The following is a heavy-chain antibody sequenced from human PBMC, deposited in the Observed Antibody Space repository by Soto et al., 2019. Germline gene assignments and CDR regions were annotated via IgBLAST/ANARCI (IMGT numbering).Heavy chain of an antibody. CDR2: IWYDGSNK. V-gene: IGHV3-33*01. CDR3: AREGYYDSSGYLNWFDP. D-gene: IGHD3-22*01. J-gene: IGHJ5*02. CDR1: GLTFSSYG. Sequence: GGSLRLSCAASGLTFSSYGMHWVRQAPGKGLEWVAVIWYDGSNKYYADSVKGRFTISRDNSKNTLYLQMNSLRAEDTAVYYCAREGYYDSSGYLNWFDPWGQGTLVTVSS.